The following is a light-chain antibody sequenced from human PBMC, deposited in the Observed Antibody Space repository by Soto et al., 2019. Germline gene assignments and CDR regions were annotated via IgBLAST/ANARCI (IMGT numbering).Light chain of an antibody. CDR2: HAS. J-gene: IGKJ1*01. CDR1: ESISNW. Sequence: IQLTQSPTTLPASVGDRVTLTCRASESISNWLAWYQQRPGTAPKLLIYHASILETAVPSRFSGNGSGTEFTLTISSRQPGDFATYYCQQYRTYSFGQGSRVEIK. CDR3: QQYRTYS. V-gene: IGKV1-5*01.